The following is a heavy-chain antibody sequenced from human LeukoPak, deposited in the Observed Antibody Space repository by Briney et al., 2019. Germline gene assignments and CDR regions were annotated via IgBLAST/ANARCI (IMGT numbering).Heavy chain of an antibody. V-gene: IGHV3-33*01. CDR2: IWFDGSKT. CDR1: GLSFSSYG. CDR3: ARDKGRRELPYH. D-gene: IGHD1-26*01. Sequence: GGSLRLSCAASGLSFSSYGMHWVRQAPGKGLELVALIWFDGSKTSYADSVKGRFIISRDNSKKTVDLQMDSLRAEDTAVYFCARDKGRRELPYHWGQGTLVTVSS. J-gene: IGHJ4*02.